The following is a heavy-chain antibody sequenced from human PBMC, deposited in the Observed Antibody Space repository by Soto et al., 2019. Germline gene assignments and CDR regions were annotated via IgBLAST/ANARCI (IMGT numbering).Heavy chain of an antibody. CDR1: GFSLSSSGMR. CDR2: IDWDDDK. J-gene: IGHJ4*02. Sequence: GSGPTLVNPTQTLTLTCTFSGFSLSSSGMRVSWIRQPPGKALEWLARIDWDDDKFYSTSLKTRLTISKDTSKNQVVLTMTNMDPLDTATYYCARMPACGDCNYHDYWGQGTLVTVSS. V-gene: IGHV2-70*04. CDR3: ARMPACGDCNYHDY. D-gene: IGHD2-21*02.